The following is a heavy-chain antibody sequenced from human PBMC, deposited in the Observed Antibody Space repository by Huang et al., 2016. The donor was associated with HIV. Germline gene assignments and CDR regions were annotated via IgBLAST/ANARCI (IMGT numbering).Heavy chain of an antibody. CDR2: VSGYSGLT. CDR1: GYTFSIYG. J-gene: IGHJ4*02. Sequence: QVQLVQSGPEVKKPGASVKVSCKASGYTFSIYGISWVRQAPGQGPEWMGWVSGYSGLTGTSQKCQGRATMTTETATSTAYMDLRSLTAEDTAVYYCARVPSDLYSDYWGQGTLVTVSS. CDR3: ARVPSDLYSDY. D-gene: IGHD2-21*01. V-gene: IGHV1-18*01.